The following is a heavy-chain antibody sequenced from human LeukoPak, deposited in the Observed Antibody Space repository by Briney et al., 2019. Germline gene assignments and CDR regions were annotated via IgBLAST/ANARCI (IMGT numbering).Heavy chain of an antibody. CDR3: ARVGGGYDHNWFDP. Sequence: SVKVSCKASGGTFSSYVISWVRQAPGQGLEWMGRIIPILDIANYAQKFQGRVTMTADKFMSTAYMELSSLRSEDTAVYYCARVGGGYDHNWFDPWGQGTLVTVSS. D-gene: IGHD5-12*01. CDR2: IIPILDIA. CDR1: GGTFSSYV. J-gene: IGHJ5*02. V-gene: IGHV1-69*04.